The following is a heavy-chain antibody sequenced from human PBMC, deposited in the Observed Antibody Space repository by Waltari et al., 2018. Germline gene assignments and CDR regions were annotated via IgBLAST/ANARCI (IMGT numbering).Heavy chain of an antibody. Sequence: VQLIQSGAEVKKPGASVRLSCKVSGYSPPELSIHWVRTPPGHGLTLKGLVELGVVEPESRRTTERLSCNVRVNMAEDKCRDTAVMELRSLTSDDTAVFECATDWGYCSDDSCYVGERGDYWGQGTLVTVSS. D-gene: IGHD2-15*01. CDR1: GYSPPELS. CDR2: VEPESRRT. J-gene: IGHJ4*02. V-gene: IGHV1-24*01. CDR3: ATDWGYCSDDSCYVGERGDY.